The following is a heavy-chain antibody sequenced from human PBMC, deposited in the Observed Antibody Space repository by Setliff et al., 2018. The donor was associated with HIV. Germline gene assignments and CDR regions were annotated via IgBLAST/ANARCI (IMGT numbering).Heavy chain of an antibody. CDR3: ARDRGTIIRGVILGMDV. CDR1: GGSISSHY. J-gene: IGHJ6*04. D-gene: IGHD3-10*01. V-gene: IGHV4-59*11. Sequence: SETLSLTCTVSGGSISSHYWSWIRQPPGKGLEWIGYIYYSGSTNYNPSLKSRVIISVDTSNNQFSLKLRSVTAADTAVYYCARDRGTIIRGVILGMDVWGKGTTVTVSS. CDR2: IYYSGST.